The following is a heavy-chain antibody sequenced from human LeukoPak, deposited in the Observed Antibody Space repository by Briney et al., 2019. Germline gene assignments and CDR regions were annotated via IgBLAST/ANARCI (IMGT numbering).Heavy chain of an antibody. V-gene: IGHV3-23*01. CDR2: ITGSGGTT. CDR1: GFTFSSYA. J-gene: IGHJ4*02. Sequence: GGSLRLSCAASGFTFSSYAMTWVRQAPGKGLEWVSVITGSGGTTYYADSVKGRFTISRDNSKNTLYLQMNSLKTEDTAVYYCTTDDDGGLGHWGQGTLVTVSS. CDR3: TTDDDGGLGH. D-gene: IGHD3-16*01.